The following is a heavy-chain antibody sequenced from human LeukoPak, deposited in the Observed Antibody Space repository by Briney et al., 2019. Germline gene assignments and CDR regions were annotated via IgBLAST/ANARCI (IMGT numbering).Heavy chain of an antibody. J-gene: IGHJ4*02. CDR3: AKRGSGSSLDY. Sequence: GRSLRLSCAASGFTFSSYGMHWVRQAPGKGLEWVAVISYDGSNKYYADSVKGRFTISRDNSKNTLYLQMNSLRAEDTAVYYCAKRGSGSSLDYWGQGTLVTVSS. CDR1: GFTFSSYG. D-gene: IGHD3-10*01. CDR2: ISYDGSNK. V-gene: IGHV3-30*18.